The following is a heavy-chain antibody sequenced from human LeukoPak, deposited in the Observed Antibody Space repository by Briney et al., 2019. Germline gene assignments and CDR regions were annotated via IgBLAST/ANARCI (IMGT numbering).Heavy chain of an antibody. CDR2: INAGNGNT. CDR3: ASPKRSGSYYWFDP. J-gene: IGHJ5*02. CDR1: GYTLTSYA. D-gene: IGHD1-26*01. V-gene: IGHV1-3*01. Sequence: ASVKVSCKASGYTLTSYAMHWVRQAPGRRLEWMGWINAGNGNTKYSQKFQGRVTITRDTSASTAYMELSSLRSEDTAVYYCASPKRSGSYYWFDPWGQGTLVTVSS.